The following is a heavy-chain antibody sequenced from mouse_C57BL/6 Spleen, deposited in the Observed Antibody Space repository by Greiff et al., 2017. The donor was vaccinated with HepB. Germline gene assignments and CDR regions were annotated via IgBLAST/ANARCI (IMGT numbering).Heavy chain of an antibody. D-gene: IGHD1-1*01. CDR2: INPYNGGT. V-gene: IGHV1-19*01. CDR1: GYTFTDYY. J-gene: IGHJ4*01. Sequence: EVQVVESGPVLVKPGASVKMSCKASGYTFTDYYMNWVKQSHGKSLEWIGVINPYNGGTSYNQKFKGKATLTVDKSSSTAYMELNSLTSEDSAVYYCAKEGGYYWGQGTSVTVSS. CDR3: AKEGGYY.